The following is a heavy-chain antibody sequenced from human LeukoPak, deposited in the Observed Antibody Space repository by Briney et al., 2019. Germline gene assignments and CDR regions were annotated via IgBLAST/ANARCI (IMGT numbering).Heavy chain of an antibody. CDR3: AGDPNKGSSGYFDY. CDR2: ISSSGSTI. CDR1: GFTFSDYY. V-gene: IGHV3-11*01. D-gene: IGHD3-22*01. Sequence: GGSLRLSCAAPGFTFSDYYMSWIRQAPGKGLEWVSYISSSGSTIYYADSVKGRFTISRDNAKNSLYLQMNSLRAEDTAVYYCAGDPNKGSSGYFDYWGQGTLVTVSS. J-gene: IGHJ4*02.